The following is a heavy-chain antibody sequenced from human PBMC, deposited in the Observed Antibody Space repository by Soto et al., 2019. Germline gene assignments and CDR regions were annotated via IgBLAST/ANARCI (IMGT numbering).Heavy chain of an antibody. D-gene: IGHD6-19*01. J-gene: IGHJ4*02. Sequence: QVQLVQSGAEVKKPGASVKVSCKASGYTFTSYAIHWVRQAPGQRLEWMGWINAGNGNTKYSQKFQDRVTITRDTSASTAYMELSSQRAEDTAVYYCARDLGGWPDYWGPGTLITVSS. CDR1: GYTFTSYA. V-gene: IGHV1-3*01. CDR3: ARDLGGWPDY. CDR2: INAGNGNT.